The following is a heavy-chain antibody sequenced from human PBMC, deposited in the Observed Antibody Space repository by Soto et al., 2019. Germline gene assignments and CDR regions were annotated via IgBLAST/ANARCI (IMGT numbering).Heavy chain of an antibody. CDR1: GFTFSSYA. CDR3: ARSYYYGSGSYYKLPDY. Sequence: GGSLRLSCAASGFTFSSYAMKWVRQAPGKGLEWVSLISGSGGSTYYADSVKGRFTISRDNSKNTLYLQMNSLRAEDTAVYYCARSYYYGSGSYYKLPDYWGQGTLVTVSS. D-gene: IGHD3-10*01. V-gene: IGHV3-23*01. CDR2: ISGSGGST. J-gene: IGHJ4*02.